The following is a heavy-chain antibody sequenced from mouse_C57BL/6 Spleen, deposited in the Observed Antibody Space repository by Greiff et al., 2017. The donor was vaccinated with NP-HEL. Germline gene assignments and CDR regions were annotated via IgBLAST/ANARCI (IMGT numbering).Heavy chain of an antibody. CDR1: GFTFSSYT. CDR2: ISGGGGNT. J-gene: IGHJ1*03. D-gene: IGHD1-1*01. V-gene: IGHV5-9*01. CDR3: ARHRGYYGSDWYFDV. Sequence: EVMLVESGGGLVKPGGSLKLSCAASGFTFSSYTMSWVRQTPEKRLEWVATISGGGGNTYYPDSVKGRFTISRDNAKNTLYLQMSSLRSEDTALYYCARHRGYYGSDWYFDVWGTGTTVTVSS.